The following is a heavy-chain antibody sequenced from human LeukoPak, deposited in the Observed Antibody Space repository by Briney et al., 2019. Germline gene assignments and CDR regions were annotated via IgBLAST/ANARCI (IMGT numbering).Heavy chain of an antibody. J-gene: IGHJ4*02. Sequence: GGSLKLSCAASGFSFSSYAMSWVRQAPGKGLEWVSSISGSGDSTYYAESVKGRFTISRDNSKSTLFLQMNSLRAEDTAVFYCAKRSGYTTGWFFDFWGQGTLVTVSS. CDR3: AKRSGYTTGWFFDF. CDR1: GFSFSSYA. CDR2: ISGSGDST. D-gene: IGHD6-19*01. V-gene: IGHV3-23*01.